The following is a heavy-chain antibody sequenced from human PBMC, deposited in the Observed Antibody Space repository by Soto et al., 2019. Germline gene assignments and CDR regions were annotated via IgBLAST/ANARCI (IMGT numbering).Heavy chain of an antibody. D-gene: IGHD3-3*01. CDR3: ARGGFLEWLLSDYYYYMDV. V-gene: IGHV3-11*01. CDR2: ISSSGSTI. Sequence: GGSLRLSCAASGFTFSDYYMSWIRQAPGKGLEWVSYISSSGSTIYYADSVKGQFTISRDNAKNSLYLQMNSLRAEDTAVYYCARGGFLEWLLSDYYYYMDVWGKGTTVTVSS. J-gene: IGHJ6*03. CDR1: GFTFSDYY.